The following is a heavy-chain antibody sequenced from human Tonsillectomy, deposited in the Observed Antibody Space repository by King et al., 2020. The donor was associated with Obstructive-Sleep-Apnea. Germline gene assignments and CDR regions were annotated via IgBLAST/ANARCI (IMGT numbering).Heavy chain of an antibody. CDR3: AREKRYGSGSYYMGAFDI. D-gene: IGHD3-10*01. V-gene: IGHV3-48*01. CDR2: ISSSSSTI. J-gene: IGHJ3*02. Sequence: VQLVESGGGLVQPGGSLRLSCAASGFTFSSYSRNWVRQAPGKGLEWVSYISSSSSTIYYADSVKGRFTISRDNAKNSLYLQMNSLRAEDTAVYYCAREKRYGSGSYYMGAFDIWGQGTMVTVSS. CDR1: GFTFSSYS.